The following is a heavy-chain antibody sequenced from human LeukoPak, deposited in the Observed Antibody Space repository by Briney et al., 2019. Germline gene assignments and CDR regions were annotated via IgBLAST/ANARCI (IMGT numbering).Heavy chain of an antibody. Sequence: GGSLRLSCAASGFTFSSYGMHWVRQAPGKGLEGVAFIRYDGSNKYYADSVKGRFTISRDNSKNTLYLQMNSLRAEDTAVYYCAKDPSSSGYYSDWGQGTLVTVSS. D-gene: IGHD3-22*01. CDR2: IRYDGSNK. CDR3: AKDPSSSGYYSD. J-gene: IGHJ4*02. CDR1: GFTFSSYG. V-gene: IGHV3-30*02.